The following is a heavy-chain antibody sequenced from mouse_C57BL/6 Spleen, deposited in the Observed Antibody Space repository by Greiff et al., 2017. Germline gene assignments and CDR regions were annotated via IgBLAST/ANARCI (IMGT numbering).Heavy chain of an antibody. CDR2: IRNKANNHAT. Sequence: EVQRVESGGGLVQPGGSMKLSCAASGFTFSDAWMDWVRQSPEKGLEWVAEIRNKANNHATYYAESVKGRFTISRDDSKSSVYLQMNSVRAEDTGIYYCTRLYYGSSLYYFDYWGQGTTLTVSS. CDR3: TRLYYGSSLYYFDY. V-gene: IGHV6-6*01. J-gene: IGHJ2*01. D-gene: IGHD1-1*01. CDR1: GFTFSDAW.